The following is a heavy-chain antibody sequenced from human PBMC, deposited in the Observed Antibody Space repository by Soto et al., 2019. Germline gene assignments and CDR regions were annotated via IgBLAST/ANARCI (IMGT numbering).Heavy chain of an antibody. Sequence: SETLSLTCAVYGGSFSGYYWSWIRQPPGKGLEWIGEINHSGSTNYNPSLKSRVTISVDTSKNQFSLKLSSVTAADTAVYYCARDHYGSGSYSRGEYYYYYGMDVWGQGTTVTVSS. D-gene: IGHD3-10*01. J-gene: IGHJ6*02. CDR3: ARDHYGSGSYSRGEYYYYYGMDV. CDR1: GGSFSGYY. CDR2: INHSGST. V-gene: IGHV4-34*01.